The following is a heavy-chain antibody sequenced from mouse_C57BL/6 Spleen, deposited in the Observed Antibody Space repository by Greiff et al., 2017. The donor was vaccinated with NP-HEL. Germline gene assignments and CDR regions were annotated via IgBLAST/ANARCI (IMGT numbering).Heavy chain of an antibody. CDR2: IFPGGGGT. D-gene: IGHD1-1*01. J-gene: IGHJ2*01. CDR3: ARSGYYGSSYDY. CDR1: GYTFTDYY. V-gene: IGHV1-75*01. Sequence: QVQLQQSGPELVKPGASVKISCKASGYTFTDYYINWVKQRPGQGLEWIGWIFPGGGGTYYNGKFKGKAPLTVDKSSSTAYMLLSSLTSEDSAVYFCARSGYYGSSYDYWGQGTTLTVSS.